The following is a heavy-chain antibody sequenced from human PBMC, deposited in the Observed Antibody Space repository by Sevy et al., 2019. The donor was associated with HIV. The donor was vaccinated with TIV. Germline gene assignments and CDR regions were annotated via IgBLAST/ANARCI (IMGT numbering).Heavy chain of an antibody. CDR1: GFRFSDEP. CDR3: VRDTQFGFDY. CDR2: IRSDSSVM. J-gene: IGHJ4*02. D-gene: IGHD3-16*01. V-gene: IGHV3-48*02. Sequence: GGSPRLSCVASGFRFSDEPMNWVRQAPGKGLEWISNIRSDSSVMSYADTVRGRFTVSRDNARNSLSLQLNSLRDEDTALYYCVRDTQFGFDYWGQGTLVTVSS.